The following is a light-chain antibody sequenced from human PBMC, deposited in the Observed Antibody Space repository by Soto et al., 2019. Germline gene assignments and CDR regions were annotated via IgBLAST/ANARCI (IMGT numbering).Light chain of an antibody. CDR2: GAS. V-gene: IGKV3-15*01. Sequence: EIVLTQSPATLSVSAGGAVTLSCRASQSIRTNVAWYQQIPGQAPRLLVYGASTRATGVPARFSGSGYGIDFTLTISSLQSEDSAFYYCHQYFNWPLTWTFGPGTKVQIK. CDR1: QSIRTN. CDR3: HQYFNWPLTWT. J-gene: IGKJ1*01.